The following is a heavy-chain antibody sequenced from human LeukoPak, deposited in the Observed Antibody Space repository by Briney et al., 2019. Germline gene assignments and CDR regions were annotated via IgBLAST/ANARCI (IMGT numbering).Heavy chain of an antibody. Sequence: SETLSLTCTVSGGSISTYYWSWIRQPPGKGLEWIGYIFYSGSTNYNPSLKSRVTISVDTSKNQFSLKLSSVTAADTAVYYCARVGNYDSSGYYPIRNGPVDYWGQGTLVTVSS. V-gene: IGHV4-59*08. D-gene: IGHD3-22*01. CDR1: GGSISTYY. CDR2: IFYSGST. J-gene: IGHJ4*02. CDR3: ARVGNYDSSGYYPIRNGPVDY.